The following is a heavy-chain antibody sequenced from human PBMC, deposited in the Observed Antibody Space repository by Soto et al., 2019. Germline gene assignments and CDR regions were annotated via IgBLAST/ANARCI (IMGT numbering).Heavy chain of an antibody. Sequence: VQLVESGGGVVQPGRSLRLSCAASGFTFSDYAMHWVRQAPGKGLEWVAVVSHDGRNTHYADSVKGLFTISRDSSKNTVSLVMTRLTAEDTAVYYCARGVRQWLVTSAFNYWGQGAVVTVSS. V-gene: IGHV3-30*03. CDR3: ARGVRQWLVTSAFNY. J-gene: IGHJ4*02. CDR1: GFTFSDYA. D-gene: IGHD6-19*01. CDR2: VSHDGRNT.